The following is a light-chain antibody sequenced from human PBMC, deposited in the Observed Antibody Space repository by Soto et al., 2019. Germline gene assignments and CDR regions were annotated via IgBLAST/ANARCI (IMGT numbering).Light chain of an antibody. CDR3: QQRSIFPLT. CDR1: QSVSSY. J-gene: IGKJ4*01. V-gene: IGKV3-11*01. CDR2: DAS. Sequence: EIVLTQSPATLSLSPGERATLSCRASQSVSSYLAWYQQKPGQAPRLLIYDASNRATGIPARFSGSGSGTDFTLTISILEPEDFVVYYCQQRSIFPLTFGGGTKVEIK.